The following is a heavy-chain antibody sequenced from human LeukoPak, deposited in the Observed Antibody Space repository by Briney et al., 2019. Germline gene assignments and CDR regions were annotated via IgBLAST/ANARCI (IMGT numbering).Heavy chain of an antibody. Sequence: GGSLRLSCVGSGFTFNKYGMNWVRQAPGKGLEWVSYISSSGSTIYYADSVKGRFTISRDNAKNSLYLQMNSLRAEDTAVYYCAELGITMIGGVWGKGTTVTISS. CDR2: ISSSGSTI. CDR1: GFTFNKYG. V-gene: IGHV3-48*03. D-gene: IGHD3-10*02. J-gene: IGHJ6*04. CDR3: AELGITMIGGV.